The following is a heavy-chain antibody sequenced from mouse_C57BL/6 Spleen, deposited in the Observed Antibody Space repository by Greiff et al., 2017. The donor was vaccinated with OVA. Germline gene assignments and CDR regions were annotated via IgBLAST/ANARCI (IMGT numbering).Heavy chain of an antibody. J-gene: IGHJ3*01. D-gene: IGHD1-1*01. Sequence: VQLKQSVAELVRPGASVTLSCTASGFNITNTYMHWVKQRPEQGLEWIGRIDPANGNTKYAPKFQGKATITADTSSNTAYRQLSSLTSEDTAIYYCASYYYGSSDRAYWGKGTLVTVSA. CDR1: GFNITNTY. CDR3: ASYYYGSSDRAY. CDR2: IDPANGNT. V-gene: IGHV14-3*01.